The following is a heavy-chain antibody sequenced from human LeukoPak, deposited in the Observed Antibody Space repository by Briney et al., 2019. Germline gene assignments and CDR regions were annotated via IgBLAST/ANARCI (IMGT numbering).Heavy chain of an antibody. CDR2: ISSSSSYI. V-gene: IGHV3-21*01. Sequence: GRSLRLSCAASGFTFSSYAMHWVRQAPGKGLEWVSSISSSSSYIYYADSVKGRFTISRDNAKNSLYLQMNSLRAEDTAVYYCAREYYDFWSGYYTGDAFDIWGQGTMVTVSS. J-gene: IGHJ3*02. CDR3: AREYYDFWSGYYTGDAFDI. D-gene: IGHD3-3*01. CDR1: GFTFSSYA.